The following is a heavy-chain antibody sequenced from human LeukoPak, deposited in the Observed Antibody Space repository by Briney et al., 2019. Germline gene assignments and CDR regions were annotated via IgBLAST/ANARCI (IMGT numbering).Heavy chain of an antibody. CDR1: GFTFTTYG. J-gene: IGHJ4*02. V-gene: IGHV1-18*01. D-gene: IGHD3-16*02. CDR3: ARDRTGRIIDFDF. Sequence: GASVKVSCKASGFTFTTYGFSWVRQAPGQGLEWMGWISAYNGNTNYAQKFQGRVTMTTDTSTSTAYMEARSLRFDDTAVYYCARDRTGRIIDFDFWGQGTLVTVSS. CDR2: ISAYNGNT.